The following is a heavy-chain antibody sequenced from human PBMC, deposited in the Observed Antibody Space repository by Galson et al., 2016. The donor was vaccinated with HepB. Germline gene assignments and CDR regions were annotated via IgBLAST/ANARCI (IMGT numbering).Heavy chain of an antibody. CDR3: VQGSTAPAV. J-gene: IGHJ6*04. CDR1: GFTFRNYG. V-gene: IGHV3-23*01. Sequence: SLRLSCAVSGFTFRNYGMTWVRQAPGKGLEVVSRISRSGDSTDYADSVKGRFTISRDNSKNTLPLQMNSLTADDTAIYYCVQGSTAPAVWGKGTTVTVSS. D-gene: IGHD2-2*01. CDR2: ISRSGDST.